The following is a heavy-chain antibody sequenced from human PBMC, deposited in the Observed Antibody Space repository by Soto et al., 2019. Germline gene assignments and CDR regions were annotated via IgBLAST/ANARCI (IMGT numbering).Heavy chain of an antibody. D-gene: IGHD3-9*01. J-gene: IGHJ4*02. CDR3: TTGRTSRDFLTGLRGLNYFDY. CDR1: GLTFSDAW. CDR2: IKSDADGGTT. V-gene: IGHV3-15*01. Sequence: PGGSLRLSCAVSGLTFSDAWMIWVRQAPGKGLEWVGHIKSDADGGTTDYAATVKGRFTISRDESKSKTTLFQQMSSLKAEDTAVYYCTTGRTSRDFLTGLRGLNYFDYWGQGTLVTVSS.